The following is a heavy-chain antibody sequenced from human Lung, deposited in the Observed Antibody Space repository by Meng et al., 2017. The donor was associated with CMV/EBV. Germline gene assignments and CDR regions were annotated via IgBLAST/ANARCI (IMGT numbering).Heavy chain of an antibody. D-gene: IGHD2-2*01. CDR1: GFTFSSYA. CDR3: ARTPKDIVVVPADSFYVDY. J-gene: IGHJ4*03. CDR2: ISYDGSNK. V-gene: IGHV3-30-3*01. Sequence: GGSLRLXCAASGFTFSSYAMHWVRQAPGKGLEWVAVISYDGSNKYYADSVKGRFTISRDNSKNTLYLQMNSLRAEDTAVYYCARTPKDIVVVPADSFYVDYWXHRTLVTVSS.